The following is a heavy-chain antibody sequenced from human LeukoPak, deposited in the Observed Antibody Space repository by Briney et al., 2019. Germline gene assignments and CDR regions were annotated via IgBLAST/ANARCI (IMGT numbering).Heavy chain of an antibody. J-gene: IGHJ4*02. D-gene: IGHD6-13*01. CDR3: ARGPYSSSWFIDY. CDR2: IYYSGST. Sequence: PSETLSLTCTVSGGSISSYYWSWIRQPPGKGLEWIGYIYYSGSTNYNPSLKSRVTISVDTSKNQFSLKLSSVTAADTAAYYCARGPYSSSWFIDYWGQGTLVTVSS. V-gene: IGHV4-59*01. CDR1: GGSISSYY.